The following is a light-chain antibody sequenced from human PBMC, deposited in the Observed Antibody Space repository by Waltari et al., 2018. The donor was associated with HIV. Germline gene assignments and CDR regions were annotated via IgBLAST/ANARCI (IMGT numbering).Light chain of an antibody. Sequence: DIRMTQSPSSLSASIGDRGTITCRASQNINNFLNWYQQKPGKSPNIMIYSATTLQSGVPSRFNGSGSGTDFALTISSLQREDFATYFCQQSYSSPTFGPGTTVDIK. CDR3: QQSYSSPT. V-gene: IGKV1-39*01. J-gene: IGKJ3*01. CDR2: SAT. CDR1: QNINNF.